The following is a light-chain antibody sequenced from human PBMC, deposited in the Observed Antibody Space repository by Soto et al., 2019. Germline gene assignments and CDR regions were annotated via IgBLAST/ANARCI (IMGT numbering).Light chain of an antibody. V-gene: IGLV2-14*01. CDR3: SSYRSSSPYV. J-gene: IGLJ1*01. CDR1: SSDVGGYNY. CDR2: DVT. Sequence: QSALTQPASVSRSPGQSITISCTGTSSDVGGYNYVSWYQQRPGKAPKLMIYDVTNRPSGVSNRFSGSKSGNTASLTISGLQAEDEADYYCSSYRSSSPYVFGTGTKLTVL.